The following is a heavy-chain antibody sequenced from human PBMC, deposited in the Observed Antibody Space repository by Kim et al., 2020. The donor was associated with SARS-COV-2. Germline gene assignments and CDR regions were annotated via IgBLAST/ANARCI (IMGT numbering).Heavy chain of an antibody. J-gene: IGHJ4*02. Sequence: AESIRGRCTISRDNSKNTLFLQMNNLRAEDTAIYYCASIRYGYWGQGTLVTVSS. CDR3: ASIRYGY. D-gene: IGHD4-17*01. V-gene: IGHV3-23*01.